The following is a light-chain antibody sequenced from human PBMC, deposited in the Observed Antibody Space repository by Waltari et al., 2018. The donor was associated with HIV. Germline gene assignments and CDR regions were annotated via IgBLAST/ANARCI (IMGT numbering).Light chain of an antibody. CDR2: EVI. CDR3: GSFVGSNSHYV. J-gene: IGLJ1*01. Sequence: QSALTQPPSASGSPGQSVPISCTGTNRDVGGYNYVSCYQQRPGKAPKLMIFEVIKRPSGVPDRFSGSKSGNTASRTVSGLQADDEADYYCGSFVGSNSHYVFGTGTKVTVL. CDR1: NRDVGGYNY. V-gene: IGLV2-8*01.